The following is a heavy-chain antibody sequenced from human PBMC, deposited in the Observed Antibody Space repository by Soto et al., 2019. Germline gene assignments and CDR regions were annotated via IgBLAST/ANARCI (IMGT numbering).Heavy chain of an antibody. J-gene: IGHJ4*02. CDR2: IYSGGST. CDR1: GFTFSSYG. CDR3: ARVGSDYYDSSGPFDY. D-gene: IGHD3-22*01. Sequence: GGSLRLSCAASGFTFSSYGMHWVRQAPGKGLEWVSVIYSGGSTYYADSVKGRFTISRDNSKNTLYLQMNSLRAEDTAVYYCARVGSDYYDSSGPFDYWGQGTLVTVSS. V-gene: IGHV3-53*01.